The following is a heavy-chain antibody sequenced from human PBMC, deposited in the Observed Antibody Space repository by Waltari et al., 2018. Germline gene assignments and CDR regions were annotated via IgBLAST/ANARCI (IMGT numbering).Heavy chain of an antibody. V-gene: IGHV4-4*07. CDR2: IYTRWCT. CDR3: ARGRGRVVVVPATDWYFDL. J-gene: IGHJ2*01. D-gene: IGHD2-2*01. CDR1: GGSISSYY. Sequence: QVQLQESGPGLVKPSETLSLTCTVSGGSISSYYWSWIRQPAGKGLEWIGRIYTRWCTNYYPSLKSRVTMSVDTSKNQFSLKLSSVTAADTAVYYCARGRGRVVVVPATDWYFDLWGRGTLVTVSS.